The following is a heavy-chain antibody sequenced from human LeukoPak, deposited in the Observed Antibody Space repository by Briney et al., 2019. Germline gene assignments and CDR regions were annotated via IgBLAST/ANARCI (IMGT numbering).Heavy chain of an antibody. D-gene: IGHD3-22*01. Sequence: GGSLRLSCAASGFTFSSYAMSWVRQAPGKGLEWVSAISSSSSYIYYADSVKGRFTISRDNAKNSLYLQMNSLRAEDTAVYYCARVKGHYYDSSGYYDPGPSPKKDYFDYWGQGTLVTVSS. CDR2: ISSSSSYI. CDR1: GFTFSSYA. J-gene: IGHJ4*02. V-gene: IGHV3-21*01. CDR3: ARVKGHYYDSSGYYDPGPSPKKDYFDY.